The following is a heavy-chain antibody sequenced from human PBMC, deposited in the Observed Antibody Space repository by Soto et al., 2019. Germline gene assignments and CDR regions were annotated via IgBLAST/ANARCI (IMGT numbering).Heavy chain of an antibody. Sequence: QMHLVESGGGVVQPGGSLRLSCAASGFTFGAYTMHWVRQAPGKGLEWVTDISYDGNRERYTDPVKGRFAVSRDNPKSTVYLQMNSLRPEDTAVYYCARDGYSGRSDGFDIWGQGKMVTVSS. CDR1: GFTFGAYT. V-gene: IGHV3-30*09. CDR2: ISYDGNRE. D-gene: IGHD1-26*01. CDR3: ARDGYSGRSDGFDI. J-gene: IGHJ3*02.